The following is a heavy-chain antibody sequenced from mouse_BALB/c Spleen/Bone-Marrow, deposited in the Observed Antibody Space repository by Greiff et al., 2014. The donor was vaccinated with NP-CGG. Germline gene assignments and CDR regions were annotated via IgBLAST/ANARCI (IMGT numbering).Heavy chain of an antibody. Sequence: VQLQQSGAELVRPGTAVNVSCKASGYAFTNYLIEWVKQRPGQGLEWIGVINPGSGGANYNEKFKGKATLTADKSSSTAYMQLSSLTSDDSAVYFCARFGRYYFDYWGQGTILTVSS. V-gene: IGHV1-54*01. CDR2: INPGSGGA. CDR1: GYAFTNYL. J-gene: IGHJ2*01. CDR3: ARFGRYYFDY.